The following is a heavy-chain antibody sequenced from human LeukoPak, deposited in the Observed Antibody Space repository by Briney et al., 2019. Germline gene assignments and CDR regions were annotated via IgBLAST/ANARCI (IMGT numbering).Heavy chain of an antibody. CDR1: GFTFSDYY. J-gene: IGHJ5*02. V-gene: IGHV3-11*01. CDR2: ISSSGNTI. D-gene: IGHD3-10*01. CDR3: ARDFRAAFDP. Sequence: GGSLRLSCAAFGFTFSDYYMSWIRQAPGKGLEWVSYISSSGNTIYYADSVKGRFTISGDNAKNSLYLQMNSLRAEDTAVYYCARDFRAAFDPWGQGTPVTVSS.